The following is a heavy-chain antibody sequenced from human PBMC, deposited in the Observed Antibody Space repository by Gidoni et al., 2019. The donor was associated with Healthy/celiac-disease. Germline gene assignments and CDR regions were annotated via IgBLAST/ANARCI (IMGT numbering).Heavy chain of an antibody. Sequence: QVQLPESGPGLVKPSEPLSLTCTVSGGSVSSGSYYWSWIRQPPGKGLEWIGHIYYSGSTNYNPSLKRRVTISVDTSKNQFSLKLSSVTAADTAVYYCARGGWGTDYWGQGTLVTVSS. D-gene: IGHD1-26*01. CDR2: IYYSGST. CDR1: GGSVSSGSYY. J-gene: IGHJ4*02. CDR3: ARGGWGTDY. V-gene: IGHV4-61*01.